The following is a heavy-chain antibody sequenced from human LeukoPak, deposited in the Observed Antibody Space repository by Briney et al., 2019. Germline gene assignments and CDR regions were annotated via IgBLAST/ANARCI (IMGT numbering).Heavy chain of an antibody. CDR3: ARVVGIVVVVAATTRSWFDP. CDR1: GYTFTSYG. Sequence: ASVKVSCKASGYTFTSYGISWVRQAPGQGLEWMGWISAYNGNTNYAQKLQGRVTMTTDTSTSTAYMELRSLRSDDTAVYYCARVVGIVVVVAATTRSWFDPWGQGTLVTVSS. V-gene: IGHV1-18*01. J-gene: IGHJ5*02. CDR2: ISAYNGNT. D-gene: IGHD2-15*01.